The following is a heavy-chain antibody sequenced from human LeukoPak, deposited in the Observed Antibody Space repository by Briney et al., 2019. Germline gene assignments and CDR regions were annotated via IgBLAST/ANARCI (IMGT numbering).Heavy chain of an antibody. CDR1: GGTFSSYA. D-gene: IGHD1-26*01. Sequence: EASVKVSCKASGGTFSSYAISWVRQAPGQGLEWMGRIIPILGIANYAQKLQGRVTMTTDTSTSTAYMELRSLRSDDTAVYYCARSRVGATLDYWGQGTLVTVSS. CDR2: IIPILGIA. CDR3: ARSRVGATLDY. V-gene: IGHV1-69*04. J-gene: IGHJ4*02.